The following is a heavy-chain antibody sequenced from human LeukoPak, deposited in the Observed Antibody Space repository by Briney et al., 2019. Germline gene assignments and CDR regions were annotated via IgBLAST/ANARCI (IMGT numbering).Heavy chain of an antibody. CDR2: ISYDGSNK. D-gene: IGHD2-15*01. CDR1: GFTFSDSY. CDR3: ASEHCSGGSCYRIPGDY. J-gene: IGHJ4*02. V-gene: IGHV3-30*03. Sequence: PGGSLRLSCAASGFTFSDSYMTWIRQAPGKGLEWVAVISYDGSNKYYADSVKGRFTISRDNSKNTLYLQMNSLRAEDTAVYYCASEHCSGGSCYRIPGDYWGQGTLVTVSS.